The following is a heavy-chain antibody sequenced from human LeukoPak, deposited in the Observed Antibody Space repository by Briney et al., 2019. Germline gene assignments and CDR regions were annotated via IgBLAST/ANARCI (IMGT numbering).Heavy chain of an antibody. CDR3: ARDDGSSSVNALDI. D-gene: IGHD6-6*01. CDR2: INPKNADT. J-gene: IGHJ3*02. CDR1: GYTFTAYY. V-gene: IGHV1-2*02. Sequence: ASVKVSCKASGYTFTAYYIHWVRQAPGQGLEWMGWINPKNADTDYAQNFQGRVTMTRDTSISTVYMELSRLRSDDTAVYYCARDDGSSSVNALDIWGQGTMITVSS.